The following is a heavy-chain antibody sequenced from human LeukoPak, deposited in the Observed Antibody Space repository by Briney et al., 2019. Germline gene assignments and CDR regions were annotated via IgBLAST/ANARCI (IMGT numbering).Heavy chain of an antibody. CDR1: GFTFSSYA. V-gene: IGHV3-23*01. CDR3: AKDPAFDYSNYYFDY. Sequence: GGSLRLSCAASGFTFSSYAMSWVRQAPGKGLEWVSAISGSGGSTYYEDSVKGRFTISRDNSKNTLYLQMNSLRAEDTAVYYCAKDPAFDYSNYYFDYWGQGTLVTVSS. D-gene: IGHD4-11*01. J-gene: IGHJ4*02. CDR2: ISGSGGST.